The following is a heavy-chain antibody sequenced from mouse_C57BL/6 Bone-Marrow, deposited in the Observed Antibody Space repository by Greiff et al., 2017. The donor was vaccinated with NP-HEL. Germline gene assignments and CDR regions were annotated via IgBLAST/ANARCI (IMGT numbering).Heavy chain of an antibody. J-gene: IGHJ2*01. Sequence: QVQLQQPGAELVKPGASVKLSCKASGYTFTSYWMQWVKQRPGQGLEWIGEIDPSDSYTNYNQKFKGKATLTVDTSSSTAYMQLSSLTSEDSAVYYCAREATGNYFDYWGQGTTLTVSS. CDR2: IDPSDSYT. CDR3: AREATGNYFDY. CDR1: GYTFTSYW. V-gene: IGHV1-50*01. D-gene: IGHD3-2*02.